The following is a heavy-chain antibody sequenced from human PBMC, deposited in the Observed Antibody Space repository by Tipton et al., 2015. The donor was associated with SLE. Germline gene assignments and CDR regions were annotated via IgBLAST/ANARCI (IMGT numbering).Heavy chain of an antibody. V-gene: IGHV4-39*07. Sequence: TLSLTCTVSGDSIGTDPHYWGWIRQPPGKGLEWIGSVHSGGNTFYNPSLTSRVTISVDTSKNQFSLRLSSVTAADTAVYYCARGDTTAAAGLNYWGQGTLVTVSS. J-gene: IGHJ4*02. D-gene: IGHD6-13*01. CDR3: ARGDTTAAAGLNY. CDR2: VHSGGNT. CDR1: GDSIGTDPHY.